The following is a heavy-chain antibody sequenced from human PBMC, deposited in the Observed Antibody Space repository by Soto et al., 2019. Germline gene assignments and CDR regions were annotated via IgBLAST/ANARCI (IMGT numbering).Heavy chain of an antibody. V-gene: IGHV3-23*01. D-gene: IGHD2-21*01. CDR3: ANNDGGGNWVYFFDY. Sequence: EVQLLESGGGLVQPGGSLRLSCAASGFTFGTYAMSWVRQAPGKGLEWVSAISGSGGDTYYADSVKGRFTISRDNSKNTLYLQMNSLRPEDTAVYYCANNDGGGNWVYFFDYWGQGNLVTVSS. CDR1: GFTFGTYA. J-gene: IGHJ4*02. CDR2: ISGSGGDT.